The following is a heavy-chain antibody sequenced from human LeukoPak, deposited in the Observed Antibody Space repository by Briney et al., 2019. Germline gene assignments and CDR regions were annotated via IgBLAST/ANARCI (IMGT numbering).Heavy chain of an antibody. CDR2: IIPIFGTA. CDR1: GGTFSSYA. V-gene: IGHV1-69*05. Sequence: ASVKVSCKASGGTFSSYAISWVRQAPGQGLDWMGGIIPIFGTANYAQKFQGRVTITTDESKSTAYVELSSLRSEDTAVYYCARDHDYGGNRYDAFDIWGQGTMVTVSS. J-gene: IGHJ3*02. CDR3: ARDHDYGGNRYDAFDI. D-gene: IGHD4-23*01.